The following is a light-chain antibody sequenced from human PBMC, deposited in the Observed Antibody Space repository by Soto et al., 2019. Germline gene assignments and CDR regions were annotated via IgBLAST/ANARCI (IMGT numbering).Light chain of an antibody. J-gene: IGKJ3*01. CDR2: ATS. Sequence: DIQMTQSPSSLSASVGDRVTITCRASQSISGHLNWYQHKPGKAPELLIYATSTLHIGVPSRFSGSGSGTDFSLTISSLQPEDFATYYCQQSYSSPRFTFGPGTKLDIK. CDR3: QQSYSSPRFT. CDR1: QSISGH. V-gene: IGKV1-39*01.